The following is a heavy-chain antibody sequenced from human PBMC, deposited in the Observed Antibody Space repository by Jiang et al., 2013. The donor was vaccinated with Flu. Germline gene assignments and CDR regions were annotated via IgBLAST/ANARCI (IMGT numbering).Heavy chain of an antibody. Sequence: GAEVKKPGASVILSCKASGYTFSNYGINWVRQAPGQGLEWMGWISVYNGHTNYAQKLQGRVTMTTDTSTSTAYVELRSLRSDDTAVYYCARDLTEXDSSGYYFYYNGMDVWGQRDHGHRLL. J-gene: IGHJ6*04. CDR2: ISVYNGHT. CDR3: ARDLTEXDSSGYYFYYNGMDV. CDR1: GYTFSNYG. V-gene: IGHV1-18*01. D-gene: IGHD3-22*01.